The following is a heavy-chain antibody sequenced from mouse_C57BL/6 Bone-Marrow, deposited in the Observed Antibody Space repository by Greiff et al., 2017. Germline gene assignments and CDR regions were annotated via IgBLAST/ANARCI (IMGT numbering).Heavy chain of an antibody. CDR3: AKTPIPHYYAMDY. Sequence: QVQLQQSGPGLVQPSQSLSITCTVSGFSLTSYGVHWVRQSPGKGLEWLGVIWRGGSTDYNAAFMSRLSITKDNSKSQVVFKMNSLQADDTAIYYCAKTPIPHYYAMDYWGQGTSVTVSS. V-gene: IGHV2-5*01. CDR2: IWRGGST. CDR1: GFSLTSYG. J-gene: IGHJ4*01.